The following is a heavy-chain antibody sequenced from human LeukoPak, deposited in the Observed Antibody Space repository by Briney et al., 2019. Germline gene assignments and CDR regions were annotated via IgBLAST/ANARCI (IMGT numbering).Heavy chain of an antibody. CDR2: INPNSGGT. V-gene: IGHV1-2*02. CDR3: ARVRPTNWNYGRNWFDP. CDR1: GCTFTGYY. J-gene: IGHJ5*02. Sequence: ASVKVSCKASGCTFTGYYMHWVRQAPGQGLEWMGWINPNSGGTNYAQKFQGRVTMTRDTSISTAYMELSRLRSDDTAVYYCARVRPTNWNYGRNWFDPWGQGTLVTVSS. D-gene: IGHD1-7*01.